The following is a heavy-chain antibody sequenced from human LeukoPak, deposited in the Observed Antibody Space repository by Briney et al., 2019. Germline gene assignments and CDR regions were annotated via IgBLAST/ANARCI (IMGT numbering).Heavy chain of an antibody. CDR3: ARDSNYYGSGGYYNSDY. D-gene: IGHD3-10*01. Sequence: ASVKVSCKASGYTFTGYYIHWVRQAPGQGLEWMGWINPHSGGTSYAQNFQGRVTMTRDTSISTAYMDLSRLRSDDTAFYYCARDSNYYGSGGYYNSDYWGQGTLVTVSS. CDR2: INPHSGGT. V-gene: IGHV1-2*02. CDR1: GYTFTGYY. J-gene: IGHJ4*02.